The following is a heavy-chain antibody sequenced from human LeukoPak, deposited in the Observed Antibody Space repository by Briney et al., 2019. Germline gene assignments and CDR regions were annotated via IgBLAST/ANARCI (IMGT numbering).Heavy chain of an antibody. J-gene: IGHJ1*01. D-gene: IGHD5-18*01. V-gene: IGHV1-2*02. Sequence: ASVKVSCRASGYTFTGYYMHWVRQAPGQGLEWMGWINPNSGGTNYAQKFQGRVTMTRDTSITTAYMELSRLTSDDTAVYYCARARGGYSYGYPGYFQHWGQGTLVTVSS. CDR2: INPNSGGT. CDR1: GYTFTGYY. CDR3: ARARGGYSYGYPGYFQH.